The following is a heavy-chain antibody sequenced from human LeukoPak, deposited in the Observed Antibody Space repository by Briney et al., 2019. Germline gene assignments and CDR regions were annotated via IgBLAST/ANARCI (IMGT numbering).Heavy chain of an antibody. Sequence: GESLKISCKGSGYSFTTYWLAWVRQVPGKGLEWMGIIYPGDSETRYNPSFQGQVTISADKYISTAYLQCSSLRASDTAIYYCARGSRWFFDYWGQGTLVTVSS. CDR2: IYPGDSET. CDR1: GYSFTTYW. J-gene: IGHJ4*02. V-gene: IGHV5-51*01. D-gene: IGHD6-13*01. CDR3: ARGSRWFFDY.